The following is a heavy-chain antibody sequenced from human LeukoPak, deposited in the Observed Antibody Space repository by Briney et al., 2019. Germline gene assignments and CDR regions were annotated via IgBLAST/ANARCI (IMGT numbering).Heavy chain of an antibody. CDR2: INTNTGNP. J-gene: IGHJ4*02. V-gene: IGHV7-4-1*02. CDR1: GYTFTSYG. Sequence: ASVKVSCKASGYTFTSYGISWVRQAPGQGLEWMGWINTNTGNPTYAQGFTGRFVFSLDTSVSTAYLQISSQKAEDTAVYYCARDSTGIRRRFDYWGQGTLVTVSS. CDR3: ARDSTGIRRRFDY. D-gene: IGHD1-14*01.